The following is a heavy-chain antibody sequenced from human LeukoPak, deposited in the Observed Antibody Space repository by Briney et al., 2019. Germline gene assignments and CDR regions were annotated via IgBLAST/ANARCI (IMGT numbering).Heavy chain of an antibody. CDR3: ARDLGLGSSSWYSIDY. CDR1: GFTVSSNY. D-gene: IGHD6-13*01. CDR2: IYSGGST. V-gene: IGHV3-53*01. Sequence: GGSLRLSCAASGFTVSSNYMSWVRQAPGKGLEWVSVIYSGGSTYYADSVKGRFTISRDNSKNTLYLQMNSLRAEDTAVYYCARDLGLGSSSWYSIDYWGQGTLVTVSS. J-gene: IGHJ4*02.